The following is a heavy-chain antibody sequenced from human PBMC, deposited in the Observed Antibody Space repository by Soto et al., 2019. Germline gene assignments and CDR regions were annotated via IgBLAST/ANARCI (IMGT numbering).Heavy chain of an antibody. J-gene: IGHJ6*02. D-gene: IGHD6-19*01. CDR3: SVGRLTVVGSRAYNSTRV. CDR2: IMPVFGIV. Sequence: SVKVSCKAYGGNPSNSAISWVRPAPGQGRVWVVGIMPVFGIVKYAQKFQGRVTITADESTNHAYMHLAILRSEDSAVYYCSVGRLTVVGSRAYNSTRVGGQGSTVTVSS. CDR1: GGNPSNSA. V-gene: IGHV1-69*01.